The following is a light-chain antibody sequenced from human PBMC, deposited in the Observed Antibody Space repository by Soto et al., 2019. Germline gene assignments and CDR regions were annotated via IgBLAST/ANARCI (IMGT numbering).Light chain of an antibody. CDR2: DVS. J-gene: IGLJ1*01. V-gene: IGLV2-14*03. CDR1: SSDVGGYNY. CDR3: SAYTTSIALYV. Sequence: QSVLTQPASVSGSPGQSITISCTGTSSDVGGYNYVSWYQQHPGRAPKLIIYDVSNRPSGVSNRFSGSKSGSTASLTISGLQAEDEADYYCSAYTTSIALYVFGAGTKVTVL.